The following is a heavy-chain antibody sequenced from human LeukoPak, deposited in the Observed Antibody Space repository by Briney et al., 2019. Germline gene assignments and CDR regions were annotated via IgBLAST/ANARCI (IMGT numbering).Heavy chain of an antibody. CDR2: IYSGGST. J-gene: IGHJ4*02. CDR3: ARDPYSSLSQRVGAVESRVDY. V-gene: IGHV3-66*02. CDR1: GFTVSSNY. D-gene: IGHD6-6*01. Sequence: GGSLRLSCAASGFTVSSNYMSWVRQAPGKGLEWVSVIYSGGSTYYADSVKGRFTISRDNSKNTLYLQMNSLRAEDTAVYYCARDPYSSLSQRVGAVESRVDYWGQGTLVTVSS.